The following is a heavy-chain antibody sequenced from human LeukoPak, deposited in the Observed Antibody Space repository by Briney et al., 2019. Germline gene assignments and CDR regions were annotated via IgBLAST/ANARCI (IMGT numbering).Heavy chain of an antibody. CDR1: GFTFSNYL. CDR2: IKQDGSEK. Sequence: GGSLRLSCEASGFTFSNYLMIWVRQAPGKGLEGVANIKQDGSEKYYLDSVKGRFTISRDNAKNSLYLHMNSLSAEETAVYYCARSGVPYAFDIWGQGTMVIVSS. D-gene: IGHD3-10*01. J-gene: IGHJ3*02. V-gene: IGHV3-7*01. CDR3: ARSGVPYAFDI.